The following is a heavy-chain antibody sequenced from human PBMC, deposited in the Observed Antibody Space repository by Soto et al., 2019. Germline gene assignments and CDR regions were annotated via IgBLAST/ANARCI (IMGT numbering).Heavy chain of an antibody. J-gene: IGHJ3*01. V-gene: IGHV3-66*01. Sequence: QLVESGGGLVQPGGSLRLSFAASGFSVSNNYMKWVRQAPGKGLEWVSLIYSGGSTYYADSVKGRFTISRDNSKNTLLLQMNSLRVEDKDVYYCARDRGYRWGQGTMVTVSS. CDR2: IYSGGST. CDR3: ARDRGYR. D-gene: IGHD5-12*01. CDR1: GFSVSNNY.